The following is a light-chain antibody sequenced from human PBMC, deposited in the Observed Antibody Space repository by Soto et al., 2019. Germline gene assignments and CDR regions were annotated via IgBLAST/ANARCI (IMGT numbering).Light chain of an antibody. CDR1: QSVSSTY. Sequence: EIVLTQSPGTLSLSPGERATLSCRASQSVSSTYLAWYQQKPGQAPRLHIYGASSRATGIPDRFSGSGSGTDFTLTISRLEPEDVAVYYCQQYGSSPSTFGGGTKVEIK. CDR3: QQYGSSPST. CDR2: GAS. V-gene: IGKV3-20*01. J-gene: IGKJ4*01.